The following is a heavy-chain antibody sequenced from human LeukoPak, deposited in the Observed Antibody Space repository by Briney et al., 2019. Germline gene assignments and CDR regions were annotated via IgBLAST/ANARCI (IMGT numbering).Heavy chain of an antibody. CDR1: GFTFSSYA. Sequence: GGSLRLSCAASGFTFSSYAMSWVRQAPGKGLEWVSAISGSGGSTYYADSVKGRFTISRDNSKNTLYLQMNSLRAEDTAVYYCAKDLTDYGDFYLTFDYWGQGTLVTVSS. D-gene: IGHD4-17*01. V-gene: IGHV3-23*01. J-gene: IGHJ4*02. CDR3: AKDLTDYGDFYLTFDY. CDR2: ISGSGGST.